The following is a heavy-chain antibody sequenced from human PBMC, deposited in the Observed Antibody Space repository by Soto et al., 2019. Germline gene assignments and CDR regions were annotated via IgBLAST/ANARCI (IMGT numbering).Heavy chain of an antibody. CDR1: GGSISSSSYY. J-gene: IGHJ4*02. CDR3: ARPSGSYLYYFDY. Sequence: SETLSLTCTVSGGSISSSSYYRGWIRQPPGKGLEWIGSIYYSGSTYYNPSLKSRVTISVDTSKNQFSLKLSSVTAADTAVYYCARPSGSYLYYFDYWGQGTLVTVSS. D-gene: IGHD1-26*01. V-gene: IGHV4-39*01. CDR2: IYYSGST.